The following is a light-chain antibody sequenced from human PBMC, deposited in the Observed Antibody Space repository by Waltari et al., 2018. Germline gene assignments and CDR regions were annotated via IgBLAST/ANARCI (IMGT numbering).Light chain of an antibody. CDR3: QQYNNWPLFS. Sequence: ELELTPSPDPLSASPGDRVPLGCRANQSVNTNLAWFQQKPGQAPGLLIFGASIRATGVPARFSGSGSGRDFTLTISGLQSGDFAVYYCQQYNNWPLFSFGPGSRVDI. CDR1: QSVNTN. CDR2: GAS. J-gene: IGKJ3*01. V-gene: IGKV3-15*01.